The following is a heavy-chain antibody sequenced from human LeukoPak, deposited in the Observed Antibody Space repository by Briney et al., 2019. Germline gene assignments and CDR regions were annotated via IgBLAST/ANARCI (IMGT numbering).Heavy chain of an antibody. CDR1: GFTLRSYW. Sequence: GGSLRLSCAASGFTLRSYWMHWVRQAQGKGLVWVSRINSDGSSTSYADSVRGRFTISRDNAKNTLDLQMNSLRAEDTAVYYCARVLRGYSYGYYYYGMDVWGQGTTVTVSS. J-gene: IGHJ6*02. CDR2: INSDGSST. CDR3: ARVLRGYSYGYYYYGMDV. D-gene: IGHD5-18*01. V-gene: IGHV3-74*01.